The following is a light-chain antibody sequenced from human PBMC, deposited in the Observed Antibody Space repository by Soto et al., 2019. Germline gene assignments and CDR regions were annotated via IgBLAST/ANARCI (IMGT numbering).Light chain of an antibody. CDR2: DDS. Sequence: SYELTQPPSVSVAPGQTARATCEGDDIGSISVNWYQLKPGQAPLLVVYDDSARPSGIPERFSGSNSGNTATLTISRVEAGDEADYYCQVWDSGSDHYVFGTGTKLTVL. CDR1: DIGSIS. V-gene: IGLV3-21*02. CDR3: QVWDSGSDHYV. J-gene: IGLJ1*01.